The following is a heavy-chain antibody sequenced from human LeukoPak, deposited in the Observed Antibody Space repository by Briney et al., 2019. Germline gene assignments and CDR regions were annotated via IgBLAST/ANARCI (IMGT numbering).Heavy chain of an antibody. CDR1: GFTFSSYA. V-gene: IGHV3-23*01. Sequence: GGSLRLSCAASGFTFSSYAMSRVRQAPGKGLEWVSAISGSGGSTYYADSVKGRFTISRDNSKNTLYLQMNSLRAEDTAVYYCAKATWGGSYLYDAFDIWGQGTMVTVSS. J-gene: IGHJ3*02. CDR2: ISGSGGST. CDR3: AKATWGGSYLYDAFDI. D-gene: IGHD1-26*01.